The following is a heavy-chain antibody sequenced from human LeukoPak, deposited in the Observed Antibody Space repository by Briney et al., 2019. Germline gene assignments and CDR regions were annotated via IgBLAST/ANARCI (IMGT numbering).Heavy chain of an antibody. Sequence: GGSLRLSCAASGFTFSSCAMSWVRQAPGKGLEWVSAISGSGGSTYYADSVKGRFTISRDNSKNTLYLQMNSLRAEDTAVYYCAKDLSNYDIKYYYYMDVWGKGTTVTVSS. J-gene: IGHJ6*03. V-gene: IGHV3-23*01. CDR3: AKDLSNYDIKYYYYMDV. CDR1: GFTFSSCA. CDR2: ISGSGGST. D-gene: IGHD3-3*01.